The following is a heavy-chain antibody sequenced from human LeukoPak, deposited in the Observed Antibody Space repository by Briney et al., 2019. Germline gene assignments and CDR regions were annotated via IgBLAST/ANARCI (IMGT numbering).Heavy chain of an antibody. J-gene: IGHJ4*02. CDR1: GYNFTGYY. CDR3: ATRRLEDY. Sequence: GASVKVSCKASGYNFTGYYVHWVRQAPGQSLEWMGWINPISGGTNYAQKFQGRVTMTRDTSISTAYMELSRLTSDDTAVYYCATRRLEDYWGQGTLVTVSS. V-gene: IGHV1-2*02. CDR2: INPISGGT.